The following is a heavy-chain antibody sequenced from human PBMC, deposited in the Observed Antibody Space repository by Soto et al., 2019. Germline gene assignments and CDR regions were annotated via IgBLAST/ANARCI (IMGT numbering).Heavy chain of an antibody. CDR1: GFSFRNYA. Sequence: GGSRRLSCAASGFSFRNYAMHWVRRVPGKGLEWVSGISWHSGTIGYADSVRGRFTISRDNAKNSLYLQMNSLRPEDTALYYCVKVKLYSNYEYYFDSWGQGTLVTGSS. J-gene: IGHJ4*02. D-gene: IGHD4-4*01. CDR3: VKVKLYSNYEYYFDS. CDR2: ISWHSGTI. V-gene: IGHV3-9*01.